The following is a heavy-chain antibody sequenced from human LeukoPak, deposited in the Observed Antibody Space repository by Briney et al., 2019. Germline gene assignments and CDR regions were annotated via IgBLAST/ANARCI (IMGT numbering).Heavy chain of an antibody. V-gene: IGHV3-7*01. D-gene: IGHD1-26*01. Sequence: PGGSLRLSCAVSGFTFSSYWMSWVRQAPGKGLEWVANIKQDGSEKYYVDSVKGRFTISRDNAKNSLYLQMNSLRAEDTAVYYCARGFGGSYYYYYMDVWGKGTTVTVSS. CDR2: IKQDGSEK. J-gene: IGHJ6*03. CDR1: GFTFSSYW. CDR3: ARGFGGSYYYYYMDV.